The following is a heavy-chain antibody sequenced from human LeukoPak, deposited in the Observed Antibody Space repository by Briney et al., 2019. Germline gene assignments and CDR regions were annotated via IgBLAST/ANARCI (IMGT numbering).Heavy chain of an antibody. CDR1: GFTFSSYS. CDR3: ARDPHDYIGP. V-gene: IGHV3-21*01. J-gene: IGHJ5*02. CDR2: ISSSSSYI. Sequence: GGSMRLSCAASGFTFSSYSMNWVRQAPGKGLEWVSSISSSSSYIYYADSVKGRFTISRDNAKNSLYLQMNSLRAEDTAVYYCARDPHDYIGPWGQGTLVTVSS. D-gene: IGHD4-11*01.